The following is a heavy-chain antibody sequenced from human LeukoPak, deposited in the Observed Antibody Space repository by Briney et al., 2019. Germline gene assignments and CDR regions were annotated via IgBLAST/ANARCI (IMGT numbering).Heavy chain of an antibody. CDR3: ARDLYYYDSSGYYLGY. V-gene: IGHV3-48*04. D-gene: IGHD3-22*01. CDR2: ISSSGSTI. Sequence: GGSLRLSCAASGFTFSSYGMSWVRQAPGKGLEWVSYISSSGSTIYYADSVKGRFTISRDNAKNSLYLQMNSLRAEDTAFYYCARDLYYYDSSGYYLGYWGQGALVTVSS. CDR1: GFTFSSYG. J-gene: IGHJ4*02.